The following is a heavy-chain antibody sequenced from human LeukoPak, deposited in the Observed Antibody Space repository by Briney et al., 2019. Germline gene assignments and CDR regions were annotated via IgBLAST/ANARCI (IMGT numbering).Heavy chain of an antibody. CDR1: GFTFSNHW. CDR2: MNSDGSNT. V-gene: IGHV3-74*01. Sequence: GGSLRLSCAASGFTFSNHWMHWVRQAPGKGLVWVSRMNSDGSNTAYADSVKGRFTISRDNAKNTLYLQMNSLRVEDTAVYYCVRGDWGSGFWGQGTLVTVSS. J-gene: IGHJ4*02. CDR3: VRGDWGSGF. D-gene: IGHD7-27*01.